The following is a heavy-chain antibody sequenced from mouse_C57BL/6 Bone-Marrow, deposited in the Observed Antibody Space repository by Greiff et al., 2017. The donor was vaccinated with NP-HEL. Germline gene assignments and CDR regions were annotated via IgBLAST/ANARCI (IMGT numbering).Heavy chain of an antibody. D-gene: IGHD2-4*01. J-gene: IGHJ2*01. CDR1: GFNIKDDY. CDR3: TTDDYDGDFDY. Sequence: EVQLQQSGAELVRPGASVKLSCTASGFNIKDDYMHWVKQRPEQGLEWIGWIDPENGDTEYASKFQGKATITADTSSNTAYLQLSSLTSEDTAVYYCTTDDYDGDFDYWGQGTTLTVSS. CDR2: IDPENGDT. V-gene: IGHV14-4*01.